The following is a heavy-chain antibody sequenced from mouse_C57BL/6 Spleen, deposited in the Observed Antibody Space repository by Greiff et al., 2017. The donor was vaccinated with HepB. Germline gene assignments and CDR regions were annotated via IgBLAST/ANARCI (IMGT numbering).Heavy chain of an antibody. D-gene: IGHD1-1*01. J-gene: IGHJ2*01. CDR3: ASQVVATCDY. Sequence: QVQLQQSGAELVRPGASVKLSCKASGYTFTDYYINWVKQRPGQGLEWIARIYPGSGNTYYNEKFKGKATLTAEKSSSTAYMQLSSLTSEDSAVYFCASQVVATCDYWGQGTTLTVSS. CDR2: IYPGSGNT. V-gene: IGHV1-76*01. CDR1: GYTFTDYY.